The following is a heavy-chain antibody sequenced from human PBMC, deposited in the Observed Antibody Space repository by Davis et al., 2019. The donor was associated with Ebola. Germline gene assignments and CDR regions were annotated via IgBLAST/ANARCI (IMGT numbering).Heavy chain of an antibody. D-gene: IGHD2-2*01. CDR3: AKGIVPADSLYYNGMDV. CDR2: SSWNSETL. CDR1: GFTFADYA. Sequence: PGGSLRLSCTASGFTFADYAMHWVRQAPGKGLEWVSGSSWNSETLGYADSVKGRFTISRDNAKKSLYLQMSSLRAEDTALYYCAKGIVPADSLYYNGMDVWGQGTAVTVSS. V-gene: IGHV3-9*01. J-gene: IGHJ6*02.